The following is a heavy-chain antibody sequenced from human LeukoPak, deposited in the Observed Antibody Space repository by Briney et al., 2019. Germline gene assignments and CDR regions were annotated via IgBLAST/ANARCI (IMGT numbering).Heavy chain of an antibody. CDR1: GFTFSSYS. CDR2: IWYDGSNK. Sequence: GGSLRLSCAASGFTFSSYSMNWVRQAPGKGLEWVAVIWYDGSNKYYADSVKGRFTISRDNSKNTLYLQMNSLRAEDTAVYYCARGGGYCSGGSCYFDYWGQGTLVTVSS. V-gene: IGHV3-33*08. CDR3: ARGGGYCSGGSCYFDY. J-gene: IGHJ4*02. D-gene: IGHD2-15*01.